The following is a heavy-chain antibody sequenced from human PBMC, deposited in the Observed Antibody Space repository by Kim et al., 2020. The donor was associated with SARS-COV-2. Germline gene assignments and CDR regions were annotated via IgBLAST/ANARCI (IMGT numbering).Heavy chain of an antibody. D-gene: IGHD6-13*01. V-gene: IGHV4-30-2*04. CDR2: T. CDR3: ARDLGSWYRY. Sequence: TYSNPSLKSRVTISVDTSKNQFSLKLSSVTAADTAVYYCARDLGSWYRYWGQGTLVTVSS. J-gene: IGHJ4*02.